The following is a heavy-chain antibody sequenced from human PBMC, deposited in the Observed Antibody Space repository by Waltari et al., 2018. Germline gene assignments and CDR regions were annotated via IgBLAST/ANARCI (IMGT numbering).Heavy chain of an antibody. CDR2: ISWNSGSI. Sequence: EVQLVESGGGLVQPGRSLRLSWAASGFTFDDYAMHWVRQAPGKGLEWVSGISWNSGSIGYADSVKGRFTISRDNAKNSLYLQMNSLRAEDMALYYCAKDRAAILDAFDIWGQGTMVTVSS. V-gene: IGHV3-9*03. CDR3: AKDRAAILDAFDI. CDR1: GFTFDDYA. D-gene: IGHD3-3*01. J-gene: IGHJ3*02.